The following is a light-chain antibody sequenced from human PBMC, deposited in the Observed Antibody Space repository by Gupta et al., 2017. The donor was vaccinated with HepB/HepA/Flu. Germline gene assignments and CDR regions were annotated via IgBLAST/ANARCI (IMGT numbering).Light chain of an antibody. CDR1: PSVSSY. V-gene: IGKV3-11*01. CDR3: QQRSNWPPRT. Sequence: ELVLTQSPPTLPLSPGERATRSCRASPSVSSYLAWYQQKPGQAPRLLIYDASNRATGIPARFSGSGSATDFTLIISSLEPEDVAVYYCQQRSNWPPRTFGQGTKVEIK. J-gene: IGKJ1*01. CDR2: DAS.